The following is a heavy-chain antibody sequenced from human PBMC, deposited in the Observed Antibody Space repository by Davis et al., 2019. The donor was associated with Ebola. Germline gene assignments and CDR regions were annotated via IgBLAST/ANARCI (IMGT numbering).Heavy chain of an antibody. D-gene: IGHD4-23*01. J-gene: IGHJ4*02. CDR1: GFTFSSHA. CDR2: IIGSGGYI. Sequence: GESLKISCAASGFTFSSHAISWVRQAPGKGLEWVATIIGSGGYIYYADSVKGRFSISRDNSNNTLYLQMNSLRPEDAALSYCVRTPEYHYGGTFDYWGQGTLVTVSS. V-gene: IGHV3-23*01. CDR3: VRTPEYHYGGTFDY.